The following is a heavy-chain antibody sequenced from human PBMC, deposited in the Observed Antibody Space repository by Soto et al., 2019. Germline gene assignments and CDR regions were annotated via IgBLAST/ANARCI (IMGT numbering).Heavy chain of an antibody. CDR3: ARDSRTYYDILTGYYPNWFDP. CDR2: IYYSGST. CDR1: GGSISSGDYY. J-gene: IGHJ5*02. Sequence: QVQLQESGPGLVKPSQTLSLTCTVSGGSISSGDYYWSWIRQPPGKGLEWIGYIYYSGSTYYNPSLKSRVTISVDTSQNQFSLKLSSVTAADTAVYYCARDSRTYYDILTGYYPNWFDPWGQGTLVTVSS. D-gene: IGHD3-9*01. V-gene: IGHV4-30-4*01.